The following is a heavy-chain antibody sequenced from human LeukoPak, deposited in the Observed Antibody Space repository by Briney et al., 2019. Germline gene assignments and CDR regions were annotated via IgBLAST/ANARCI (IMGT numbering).Heavy chain of an antibody. J-gene: IGHJ6*02. V-gene: IGHV3-7*03. CDR2: IKEDGSER. CDR3: ARGIPYDFWSGYYTRYYYYGMDV. Sequence: GGSLRLSCEGSAFIFSGHWMNWVRQTPGKGLEWVASIKEDGSERQYVDSVKGRFSISRDNTKGSLFLQLNSLRAEDTAVYYCARGIPYDFWSGYYTRYYYYGMDVWGQGTTVTVSS. D-gene: IGHD3-3*01. CDR1: AFIFSGHW.